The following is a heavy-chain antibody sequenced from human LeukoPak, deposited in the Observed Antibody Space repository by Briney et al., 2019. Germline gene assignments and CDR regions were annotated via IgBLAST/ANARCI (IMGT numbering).Heavy chain of an antibody. V-gene: IGHV3-21*01. CDR1: GFTLSSYN. CDR2: ISWRRGEI. Sequence: GGALRLSCVASGFTLSSYNMKWVRGAPGKRLGWGSFISWRRGEIEYAESVKGRVTISRDIDKTSLYLPMTRLSVEYTAVYYCARVYTSTRYLGYLHMDVRGKPTTVTVPS. CDR3: ARVYTSTRYLGYLHMDV. D-gene: IGHD6-13*01. J-gene: IGHJ6*03.